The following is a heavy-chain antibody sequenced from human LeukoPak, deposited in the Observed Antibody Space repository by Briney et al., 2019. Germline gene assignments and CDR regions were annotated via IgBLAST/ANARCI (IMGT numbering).Heavy chain of an antibody. CDR2: ICNYASNQ. V-gene: IGHV3-33*06. J-gene: IGHJ4*02. Sequence: PVVSLRLSCEASQFTFSHYGMQWVRQAPPKGGAGVAVICNYASNQYLAASVKGRFTISRDNFKTTVSLQMYSLTAEDTAVYYCAKEAQRGFDYSNSLEHWGQGSLVTVSS. CDR3: AKEAQRGFDYSNSLEH. CDR1: QFTFSHYG. D-gene: IGHD4-11*01.